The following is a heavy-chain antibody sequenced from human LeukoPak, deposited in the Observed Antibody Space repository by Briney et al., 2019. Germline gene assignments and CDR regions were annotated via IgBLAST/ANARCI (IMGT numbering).Heavy chain of an antibody. V-gene: IGHV3-21*01. CDR3: ARRGDPYYYYGMDV. J-gene: IGHJ6*02. D-gene: IGHD2-21*02. CDR1: GFTFSSYS. CDR2: ISSSSSYI. Sequence: GGSLRLSCAASGFTFSSYSMNWVRQAPGKGLEWVSSISSSSSYIYYADSVKGRFTISRDNAKNSLYLQMNSLRAEDTAVYYCARRGDPYYYYGMDVWGQGTTVTVSS.